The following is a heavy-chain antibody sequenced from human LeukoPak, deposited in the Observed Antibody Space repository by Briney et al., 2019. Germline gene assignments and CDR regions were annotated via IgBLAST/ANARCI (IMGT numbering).Heavy chain of an antibody. V-gene: IGHV1-69*04. J-gene: IGHJ5*02. Sequence: GASVKVSCKASGGTFSSYAISWVRQAPGQGLEWMGRIIPILGIANYAQKFQGRVTITADKSTSTAYMELSSLRSEDTAVYYCARAFLIAQGQRNWFDPWGQGTLVTVSS. CDR3: ARAFLIAQGQRNWFDP. D-gene: IGHD3-22*01. CDR2: IIPILGIA. CDR1: GGTFSSYA.